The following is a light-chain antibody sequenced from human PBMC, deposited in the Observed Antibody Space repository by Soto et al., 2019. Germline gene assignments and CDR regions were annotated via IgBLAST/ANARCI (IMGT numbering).Light chain of an antibody. CDR1: QSVSSNY. J-gene: IGKJ4*01. CDR3: QQSGKSFPLT. Sequence: EIVLTQAPGTRSLSPGERATLSCRASQSVSSNYLAWYQQKPGQAPKLRIYGASSRATGIPDRFSGSGSGTDFILTISRLEPEDFAMYYCQQSGKSFPLTFGGGTKLEI. V-gene: IGKV3-20*01. CDR2: GAS.